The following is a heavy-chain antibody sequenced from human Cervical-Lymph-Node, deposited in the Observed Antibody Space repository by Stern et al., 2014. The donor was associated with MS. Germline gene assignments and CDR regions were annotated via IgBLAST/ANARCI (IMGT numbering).Heavy chain of an antibody. CDR1: GFTVSRDY. CDR2: ITNVGST. V-gene: IGHV3-53*01. J-gene: IGHJ4*02. CDR3: ARDTSSPERSDW. D-gene: IGHD1-1*01. Sequence: QLVQSGGGVIQPGGSLRLSCTASGFTVSRDYMTWVRQAPGKGLEWVSLITNVGSTLYTDSVKGRFTISRDDSKNTVYLHMTSLRAEDTAMYYCARDTSSPERSDWWGQGTLVTVSS.